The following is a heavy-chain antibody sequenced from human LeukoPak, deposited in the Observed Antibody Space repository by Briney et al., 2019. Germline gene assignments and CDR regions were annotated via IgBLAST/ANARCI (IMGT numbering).Heavy chain of an antibody. CDR3: AKALLSQRYYFDY. J-gene: IGHJ4*02. Sequence: GGSLRFSCAASGFTFSSYAMSWVRQAPGKGLEWVSAISGSGGSTYYADSVKGRFTISRDNSKNTLYLQMNSLRAEDTAVYYCAKALLSQRYYFDYWGQGTLVTVSS. CDR1: GFTFSSYA. V-gene: IGHV3-23*01. D-gene: IGHD2/OR15-2a*01. CDR2: ISGSGGST.